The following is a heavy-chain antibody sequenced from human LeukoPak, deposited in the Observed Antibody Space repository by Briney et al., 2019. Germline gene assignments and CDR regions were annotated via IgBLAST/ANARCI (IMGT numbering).Heavy chain of an antibody. CDR3: AKSRGRFYDFWSGYYRGLGYFDY. Sequence: PGGSLRLSCAASGFTFSSYSMNWVRQAPGKGLEWVSYISSSSSTIYYADSVKGRFTISRDNSKNTLYLQMNSLRAEDTAVYYCAKSRGRFYDFWSGYYRGLGYFDYWGQGTLVTVSS. CDR2: ISSSSSTI. D-gene: IGHD3-3*01. CDR1: GFTFSSYS. J-gene: IGHJ4*02. V-gene: IGHV3-48*01.